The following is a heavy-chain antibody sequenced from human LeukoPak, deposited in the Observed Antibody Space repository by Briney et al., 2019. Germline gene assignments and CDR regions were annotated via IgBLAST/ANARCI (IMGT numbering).Heavy chain of an antibody. J-gene: IGHJ4*02. CDR3: ARQEMRHDY. V-gene: IGHV4-39*01. CDR2: IYYSGST. CDR1: GGSISSSSYY. Sequence: NTSETLSLTCTVSGGSISSSSYYWGWIRRPPGKGLEWIGSIYYSGSTYYNPSLKSRVTISVDTSKNQFSLKLSSVTAADTAVYYCARQEMRHDYWGQGTLVTVSS.